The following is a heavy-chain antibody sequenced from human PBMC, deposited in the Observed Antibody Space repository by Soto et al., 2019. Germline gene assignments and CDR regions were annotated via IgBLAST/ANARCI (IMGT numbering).Heavy chain of an antibody. J-gene: IGHJ3*01. V-gene: IGHV3-23*01. Sequence: EVQPLESGGGLVQPGGSLRLSCAASGFTFSSYAMSCIRQAPGKGLDWVSASSGSGGSTYYADSVKARFTISRGNSNTALSLQMNSLRAEDTAVYYCANSIIAPRPDVAFDVWGHGTMVIVSS. D-gene: IGHD6-6*01. CDR3: ANSIIAPRPDVAFDV. CDR2: SSGSGGST. CDR1: GFTFSSYA.